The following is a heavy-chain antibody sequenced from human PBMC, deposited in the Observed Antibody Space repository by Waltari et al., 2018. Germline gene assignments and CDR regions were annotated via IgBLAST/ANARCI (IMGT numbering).Heavy chain of an antibody. CDR2: IKNKIDGVTI. Sequence: EVQLVEAGGGLVKPGGSLRLSCAASGFTFSNAGMNWVRQDPGKGLEWVRRIKNKIDGVTIDYAAPLKGRFTISRDDSKNTLYLQMNSLKIEDTAVYYCTTRTWADGFDIWGQGTMVTVSS. V-gene: IGHV3-15*01. CDR1: GFTFSNAG. D-gene: IGHD7-27*01. J-gene: IGHJ3*02. CDR3: TTRTWADGFDI.